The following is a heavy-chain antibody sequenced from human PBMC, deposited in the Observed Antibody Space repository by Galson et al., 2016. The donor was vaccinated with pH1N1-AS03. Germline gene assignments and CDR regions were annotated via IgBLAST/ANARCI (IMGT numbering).Heavy chain of an antibody. V-gene: IGHV5-51*01. CDR2: IYPGDSDT. Sequence: QSGAEVKKPGESLKIPCKGSGHIFANYWIGWVRQTPGKGLEWMGLIYPGDSDTRYSPSFQGQVTISADKSLSTAYLQWSSLKASDTAMYYCASSRIAAHTYYYHGIDVWGQGTTVTVSS. D-gene: IGHD6-6*01. CDR3: ASSRIAAHTYYYHGIDV. CDR1: GHIFANYW. J-gene: IGHJ6*02.